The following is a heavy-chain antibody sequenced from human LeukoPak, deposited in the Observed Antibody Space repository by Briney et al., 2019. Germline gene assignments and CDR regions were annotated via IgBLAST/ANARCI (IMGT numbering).Heavy chain of an antibody. J-gene: IGHJ4*02. CDR3: ARVEGMRNFDY. D-gene: IGHD1-1*01. CDR1: GGSFSGYY. Sequence: SETLSLTCAVYGGSFSGYYWSWIRQPPGKGLESIGYIYYSGSTYYNPSLKSRVTISVDTSKNQFSLKLSSVTAADTAVYYCARVEGMRNFDYWGQGTLVTVSS. V-gene: IGHV4-30-4*08. CDR2: IYYSGST.